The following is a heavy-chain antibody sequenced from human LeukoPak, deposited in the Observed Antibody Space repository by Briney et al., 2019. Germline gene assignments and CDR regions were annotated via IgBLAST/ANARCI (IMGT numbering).Heavy chain of an antibody. CDR2: VSGSSSYI. CDR3: ARVGYGSGTLGWFDP. V-gene: IGHV3-11*05. Sequence: GGSLRLSCAASGFTFSDYYMSWIRQAPGKRPEWLSDVSGSSSYIKYADSVKGRFTISRDNAKNSLNLEMNSLRAEDTAVYYCARVGYGSGTLGWFDPWGQGTLVTVSS. CDR1: GFTFSDYY. J-gene: IGHJ5*02. D-gene: IGHD3-10*01.